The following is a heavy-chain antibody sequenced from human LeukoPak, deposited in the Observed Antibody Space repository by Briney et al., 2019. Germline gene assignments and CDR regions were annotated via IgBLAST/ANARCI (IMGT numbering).Heavy chain of an antibody. D-gene: IGHD5-18*01. CDR1: GYTFTGYY. J-gene: IGHJ4*02. Sequence: SVKVSCKASGYTFTGYYMHWVRQAPGQGLEWMGIINCNDGSATYAQIFQGRVTMTRDTSTSTVYMELSSLRSEDTAVYFCARDAPMDTVMVTLGYWGQGTLVTVSS. CDR2: INCNDGSA. V-gene: IGHV1-46*01. CDR3: ARDAPMDTVMVTLGY.